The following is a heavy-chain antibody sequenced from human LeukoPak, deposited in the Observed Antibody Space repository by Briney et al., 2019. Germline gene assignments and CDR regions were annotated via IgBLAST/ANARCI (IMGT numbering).Heavy chain of an antibody. D-gene: IGHD3-10*01. CDR3: ARAGRDLWFGELFDY. CDR2: IYTSGST. V-gene: IGHV4-4*07. J-gene: IGHJ4*02. CDR1: GGSVSSYY. Sequence: SETLSLTCTVSGGSVSSYYWSWIRQPAGKGLEWIGRIYTSGSTNYNPSLKSRVTMSVDTSKNQFSLRLSSVTAADTAVYYCARAGRDLWFGELFDYWGQGTLVTVSS.